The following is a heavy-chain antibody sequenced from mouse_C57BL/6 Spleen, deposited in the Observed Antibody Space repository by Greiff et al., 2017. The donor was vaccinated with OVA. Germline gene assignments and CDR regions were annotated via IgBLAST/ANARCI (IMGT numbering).Heavy chain of an antibody. Sequence: EVKLEESGPGLVKPSQSLSLTCSVTGYSITSGYYWNWIRQFPGNKLEWMGYISYDGSNNYNPSLKNRISITRDTSKNQFFLKLNSVTTEDTATYYCARVPYGNYAMDYWGQGTSVTVSS. V-gene: IGHV3-6*01. J-gene: IGHJ4*01. D-gene: IGHD2-10*02. CDR2: ISYDGSN. CDR3: ARVPYGNYAMDY. CDR1: GYSITSGYY.